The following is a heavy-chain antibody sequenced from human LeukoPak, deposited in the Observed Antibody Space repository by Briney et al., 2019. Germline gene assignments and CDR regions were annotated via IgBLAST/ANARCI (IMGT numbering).Heavy chain of an antibody. D-gene: IGHD3-9*01. CDR2: IYYRGST. V-gene: IGHV4-39*01. CDR1: GGSISSSSYY. J-gene: IGHJ4*02. CDR3: ARLSTPPASLRYFDWLPDGTVRRLPNYFDY. Sequence: SETLSLTCTVSGGSISSSSYYWGWIRQPPGKGLEWIGSIYYRGSTYYNPSLKSRVTISVDASKNQFSLKLSSVTAADTAVYYCARLSTPPASLRYFDWLPDGTVRRLPNYFDYWGQGTLVTVSS.